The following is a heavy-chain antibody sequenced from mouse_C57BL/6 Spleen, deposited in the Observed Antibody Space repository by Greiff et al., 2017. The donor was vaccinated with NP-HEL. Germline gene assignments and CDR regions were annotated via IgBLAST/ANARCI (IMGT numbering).Heavy chain of an antibody. CDR3: ARGTTVVGRDYFDY. Sequence: QVQLQQSGAELVRPGASVKLSCKASGYTFTDYYINWVKQRPGQGLEWIARIYPGSGNTYYNEKFKGKATLTAEKSSSTAYMQLSSLTSEDSAVYFCARGTTVVGRDYFDYWGQGTTLTVSS. D-gene: IGHD1-1*01. CDR1: GYTFTDYY. V-gene: IGHV1-76*01. CDR2: IYPGSGNT. J-gene: IGHJ2*01.